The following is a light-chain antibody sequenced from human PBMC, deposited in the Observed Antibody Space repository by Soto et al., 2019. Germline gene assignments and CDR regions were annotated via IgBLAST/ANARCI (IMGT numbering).Light chain of an antibody. CDR3: MQALQTPIT. CDR1: QSLLQSNGYNY. J-gene: IGKJ5*01. CDR2: LGS. Sequence: DIVMTQSPLSLPVTPGEPASISCRSSQSLLQSNGYNYLDWYLQKRGQSPQLLIYLGSNRASGVPDRFSGSGSGTDFTLKISRVEAEDVGVYYCMQALQTPITFGQGTRLEIK. V-gene: IGKV2-28*01.